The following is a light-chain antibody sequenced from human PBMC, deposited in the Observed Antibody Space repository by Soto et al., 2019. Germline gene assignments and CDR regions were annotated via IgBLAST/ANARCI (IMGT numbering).Light chain of an antibody. V-gene: IGKV3-11*01. J-gene: IGKJ4*01. Sequence: EIVLTQSPTTLSLSPGERGTLSCRASQSIGNQFAWYQQKPGQAPRLLISEGSNRATGTPARFSGSGSGNVFMLTITSVQPDDFAIYYCQQRRDWPLTFGGGTKVEIK. CDR3: QQRRDWPLT. CDR2: EGS. CDR1: QSIGNQ.